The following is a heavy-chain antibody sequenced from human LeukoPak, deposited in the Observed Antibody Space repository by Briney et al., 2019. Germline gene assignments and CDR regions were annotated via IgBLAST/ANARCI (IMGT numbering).Heavy chain of an antibody. Sequence: PGGSLRLSCTVSGFTVSSNSMSWVRQAPGKGLEWVANIKQDGSEKYYVDSVKGRLTISRDNAKNSLYLQMNSLRAEDTAVYYCARESLLWFGEGGFEYWGQGTLVTVSS. CDR2: IKQDGSEK. CDR3: ARESLLWFGEGGFEY. D-gene: IGHD3-10*01. V-gene: IGHV3-7*01. J-gene: IGHJ4*02. CDR1: GFTVSSNS.